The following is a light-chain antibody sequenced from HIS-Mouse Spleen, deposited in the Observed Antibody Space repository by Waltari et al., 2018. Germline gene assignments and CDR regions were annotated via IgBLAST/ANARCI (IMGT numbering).Light chain of an antibody. J-gene: IGLJ2*01. CDR2: EDS. CDR1: ALPQKY. V-gene: IGLV3-10*01. Sequence: GQTARITCSGDALPQKYAYWYPQKSGQAPVLVIYEDSKRPSGIPERFSGSSSGTMATLTISGAQVEDEADYYCYSTDSSGDHRVFGGGTKLTVL. CDR3: YSTDSSGDHRV.